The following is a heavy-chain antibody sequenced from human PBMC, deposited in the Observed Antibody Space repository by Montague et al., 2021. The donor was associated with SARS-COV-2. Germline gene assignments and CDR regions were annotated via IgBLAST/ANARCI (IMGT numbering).Heavy chain of an antibody. Sequence: SETLSLTCSVSGGSISGYYWSWIRQPPGKGLEWIGYIYYSGSINYNPSLKSRITISVDTSKNQFSLKLSSVTAADTAVYYCAGRYRCGMEVWGQGTTVTVSS. CDR3: AGRYRCGMEV. V-gene: IGHV4-59*08. D-gene: IGHD5-12*01. CDR1: GGSISGYY. CDR2: IYYSGSI. J-gene: IGHJ6*02.